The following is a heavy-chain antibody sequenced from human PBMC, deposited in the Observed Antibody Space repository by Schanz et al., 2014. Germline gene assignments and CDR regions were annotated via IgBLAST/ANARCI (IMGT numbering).Heavy chain of an antibody. V-gene: IGHV3-30*04. CDR1: GFTFSNFA. CDR3: ARGASRDYFAMDV. Sequence: QVQLVESGGGVVQPGRSLRLSCAASGFTFSNFAMHWVRQAPGKGLEWVTIISHDGSIQYGADSVKGRFTLSRDNSKNTMDLQMNSLRPEDTAVYYCARGASRDYFAMDVWGQGTTVTVSS. J-gene: IGHJ6*02. CDR2: ISHDGSIQ.